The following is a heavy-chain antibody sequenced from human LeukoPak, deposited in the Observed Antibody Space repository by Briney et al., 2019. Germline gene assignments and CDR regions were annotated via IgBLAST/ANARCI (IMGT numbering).Heavy chain of an antibody. CDR3: ARDGPYYDILTGYYNAFDI. Sequence: SVKVSCKASGGTFSSYAISWVRQAPGQGLEWMGGIIPIFGTANYAQKFQGRVTITADESTSTAYMELSSLRSEDTAVYYCARDGPYYDILTGYYNAFDIWGQGTMVTVSS. D-gene: IGHD3-9*01. CDR2: IIPIFGTA. V-gene: IGHV1-69*13. J-gene: IGHJ3*02. CDR1: GGTFSSYA.